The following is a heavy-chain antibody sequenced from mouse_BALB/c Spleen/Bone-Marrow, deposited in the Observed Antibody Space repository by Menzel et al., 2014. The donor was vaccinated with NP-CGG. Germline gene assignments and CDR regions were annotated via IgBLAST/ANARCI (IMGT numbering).Heavy chain of an antibody. CDR3: AREGNYYGSIAMDY. CDR1: GYTFTSYW. V-gene: IGHV1S81*02. CDR2: VNPSNGRT. Sequence: QVQLQQSGAELVKPGASVKLSCKASGYTFTSYWMHWVKQRPGQGLEWIGEVNPSNGRTNYNEKFKSKATLTVDKSSSPAYMQLSSLTSEDSAVYYCAREGNYYGSIAMDYWGQGTSVTVSS. D-gene: IGHD1-1*01. J-gene: IGHJ4*01.